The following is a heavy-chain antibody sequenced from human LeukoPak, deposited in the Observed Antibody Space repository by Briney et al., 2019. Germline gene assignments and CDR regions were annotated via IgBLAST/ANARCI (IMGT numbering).Heavy chain of an antibody. D-gene: IGHD6-19*01. CDR3: ARTREQWLGAFDI. Sequence: QTLSLTCTVSGGSISSGDYYWSWIRQPPGKALEWLALIDWDDDKYYSTSLKTRLTISKDTSKNQVVLTMTNMDPVDTATYYCARTREQWLGAFDIWGQGTMVTVSS. J-gene: IGHJ3*02. CDR2: IDWDDDK. CDR1: GGSISSGDYY. V-gene: IGHV2-70*18.